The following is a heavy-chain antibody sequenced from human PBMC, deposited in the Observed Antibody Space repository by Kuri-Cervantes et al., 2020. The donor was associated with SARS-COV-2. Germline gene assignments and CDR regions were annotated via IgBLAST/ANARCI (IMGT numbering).Heavy chain of an antibody. V-gene: IGHV1-46*02. D-gene: IGHD6-19*01. CDR2: INPSGGSA. J-gene: IGHJ6*02. CDR1: GYTFKYYY. CDR3: ARDRTEYSSGWFMTYYFYGMDV. Sequence: ASVKVSCKASGYTFKYYYIHWVRQAPGQGLEWMGLINPSGGSASYAQKFQGRATMTRDTSTRTVYMELSSLGSEDTAVYYCARDRTEYSSGWFMTYYFYGMDVWGQGTTVTVSS.